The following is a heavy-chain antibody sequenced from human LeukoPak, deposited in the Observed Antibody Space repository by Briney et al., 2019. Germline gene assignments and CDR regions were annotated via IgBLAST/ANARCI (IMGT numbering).Heavy chain of an antibody. J-gene: IGHJ4*02. D-gene: IGHD4-17*01. CDR1: GFTFSSYA. CDR3: AKDLRVVVHAPLRYDYGDYSPFDY. Sequence: PGGSLRLSCAASGFTFSSYAMSWVRQAPGKGLEWVSAISGSGGSTYYADSVKGRFTISRDNSKNTLYLQMNSLRAEDTAVYYCAKDLRVVVHAPLRYDYGDYSPFDYWGQGTLVTVSS. CDR2: ISGSGGST. V-gene: IGHV3-23*01.